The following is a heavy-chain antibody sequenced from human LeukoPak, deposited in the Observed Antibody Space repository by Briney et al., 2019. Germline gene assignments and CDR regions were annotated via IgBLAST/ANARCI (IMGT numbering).Heavy chain of an antibody. CDR1: GFTFTSYG. Sequence: GGSLRLSCADSGFTFTSYGMNWVRQAPGKGLEWVSAISGSGTRTYYADSVKGRFTISRDSSKNTLYLQMNSLRAEDTAVYYCAKEIRDRGPFDYWGQGTLVTVSS. J-gene: IGHJ4*02. V-gene: IGHV3-23*01. CDR2: ISGSGTRT. CDR3: AKEIRDRGPFDY.